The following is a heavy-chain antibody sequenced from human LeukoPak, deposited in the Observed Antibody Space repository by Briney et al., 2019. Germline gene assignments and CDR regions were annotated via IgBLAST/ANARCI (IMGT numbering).Heavy chain of an antibody. CDR1: GFTFSNHW. Sequence: GGSLRLSCEASGFTFSNHWMHWVRQAPGKGLVWVSVISKDGSTSIYADSVRGRLTISRDNAKNTLYLQMNSLRVEDTALYYCARVARGDYYYYYMDVWGKGTTVTVSS. V-gene: IGHV3-74*01. CDR2: ISKDGSTS. CDR3: ARVARGDYYYYYMDV. D-gene: IGHD3-10*01. J-gene: IGHJ6*03.